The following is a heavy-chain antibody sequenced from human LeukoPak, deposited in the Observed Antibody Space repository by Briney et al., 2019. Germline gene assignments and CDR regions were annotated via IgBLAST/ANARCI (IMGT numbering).Heavy chain of an antibody. J-gene: IGHJ4*02. V-gene: IGHV1-69*04. CDR2: IIPILGIA. Sequence: ASVKVSCKASGYTFSSYAISWVRQAPGQGLEWMGRIIPILGIANYAQKFQGRVTITADKSTSTPYMELSSLRSEDTAVYYCARDGLERQGASYWGQGTLVTVSS. D-gene: IGHD1-1*01. CDR1: GYTFSSYA. CDR3: ARDGLERQGASY.